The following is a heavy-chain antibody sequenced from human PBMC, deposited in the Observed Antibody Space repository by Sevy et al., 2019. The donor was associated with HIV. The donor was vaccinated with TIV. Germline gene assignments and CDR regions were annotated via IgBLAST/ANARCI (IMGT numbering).Heavy chain of an antibody. J-gene: IGHJ3*02. CDR2: IYPGDSDT. Sequence: GESLKISCKGSGYSFTSYWIGWVRQMPGKGLEWMGIIYPGDSDTRYSPSFQGQVTISADKSISTAYPQWSSLKASDTAMYYCARRRGDCSGGSCDAFDIWGQGTMVTVSS. V-gene: IGHV5-51*01. CDR3: ARRRGDCSGGSCDAFDI. CDR1: GYSFTSYW. D-gene: IGHD2-15*01.